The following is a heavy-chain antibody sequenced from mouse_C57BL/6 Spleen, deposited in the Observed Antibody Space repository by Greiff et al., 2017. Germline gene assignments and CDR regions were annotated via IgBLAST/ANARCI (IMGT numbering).Heavy chain of an antibody. CDR3: ATVYDGYYDWYFDV. Sequence: EVKLVESGGGLVKPGGSLKLSCAASGFTFSSYAMSWVRQTPEKRLEWVATISDGGSYTYYPANVKGRFTISRDNAKNNLYQQMSHLKSEDTAMYYGATVYDGYYDWYFDVWGTGTTVTVSS. J-gene: IGHJ1*03. D-gene: IGHD2-3*01. CDR1: GFTFSSYA. V-gene: IGHV5-4*03. CDR2: ISDGGSYT.